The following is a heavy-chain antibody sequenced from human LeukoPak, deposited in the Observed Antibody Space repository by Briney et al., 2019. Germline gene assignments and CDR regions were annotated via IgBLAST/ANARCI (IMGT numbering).Heavy chain of an antibody. Sequence: PGGSLRLSCAASGFNFNNYAIHWVRQAPGKGLEWVAVISYDGSSKYFADSVKGRFTISRDNSNNTVDVQMNTLRAEDTAVYYCAREYDYIWGSYRYDSYNYAMDVWGQGTTVTVSS. V-gene: IGHV3-30-3*01. D-gene: IGHD3-16*02. J-gene: IGHJ6*02. CDR2: ISYDGSSK. CDR3: AREYDYIWGSYRYDSYNYAMDV. CDR1: GFNFNNYA.